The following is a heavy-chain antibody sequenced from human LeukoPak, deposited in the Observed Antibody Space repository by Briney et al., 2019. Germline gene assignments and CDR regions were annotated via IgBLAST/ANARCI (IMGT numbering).Heavy chain of an antibody. D-gene: IGHD3-10*01. CDR3: TTDLWFGANWFDA. CDR1: GFTFSNAW. V-gene: IGHV3-15*01. J-gene: IGHJ5*01. CDR2: IKSKTDGGTT. Sequence: PGGSLRLSCAASGFTFSNAWMSWVRQAPGKGVEWVGRIKSKTDGGTTDYAAPVKGRFTISREDSKNTLYLQMNSLKTEDTAVYYCTTDLWFGANWFDAWGQGTLVTVSS.